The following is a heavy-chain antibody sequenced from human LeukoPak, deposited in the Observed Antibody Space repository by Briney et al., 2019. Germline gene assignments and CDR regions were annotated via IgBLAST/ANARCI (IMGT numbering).Heavy chain of an antibody. CDR1: GFTFSSYG. J-gene: IGHJ4*02. V-gene: IGHV3-33*01. Sequence: GGSLRLSCAASGFTFSSYGMHWVRQAPGKGLEWVAVIWYDGSNKFFADSVKGRFTISRDNSKNTLFLQMNSLRAEDTAVYYCATDRATQYFDYWGQGTLVSVSS. D-gene: IGHD2-15*01. CDR3: ATDRATQYFDY. CDR2: IWYDGSNK.